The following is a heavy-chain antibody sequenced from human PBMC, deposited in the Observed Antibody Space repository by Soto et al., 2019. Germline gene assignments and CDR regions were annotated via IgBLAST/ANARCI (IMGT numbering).Heavy chain of an antibody. D-gene: IGHD3-16*01. V-gene: IGHV4-30-4*01. CDR3: ARVTFTPNWFDS. CDR2: VYYRGSI. J-gene: IGHJ5*01. CDR1: GDSTSSPDYY. Sequence: SETLSLTCTVSGDSTSSPDYYWSWIRQAPGKGLELIGYVYYRGSIYYTPSFESRVSISIDTSKNQFSLRLTSVTAADSAVYFCARVTFTPNWFDSWGQGILVTVSS.